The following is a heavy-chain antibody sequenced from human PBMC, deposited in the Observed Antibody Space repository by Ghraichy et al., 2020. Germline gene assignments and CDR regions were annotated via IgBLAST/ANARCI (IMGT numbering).Heavy chain of an antibody. Sequence: SETLSLTCTVSGGSISSYYWSWIRQPPGKGLEWIGYIYYSGSTNYNPSLKSRVTISVDTSKNQFSLKLSSVTAADTALYYCARSHNGYRLNCFDSWGQGILVTVSA. D-gene: IGHD5-24*01. CDR2: IYYSGST. CDR3: ARSHNGYRLNCFDS. J-gene: IGHJ4*02. CDR1: GGSISSYY. V-gene: IGHV4-59*08.